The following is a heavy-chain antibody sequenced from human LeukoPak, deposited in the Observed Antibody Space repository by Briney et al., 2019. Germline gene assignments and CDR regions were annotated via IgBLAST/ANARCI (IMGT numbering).Heavy chain of an antibody. CDR1: GDSVSSGPYY. Sequence: PSETLSLTCSVSGDSVSSGPYYWGWIRQPPGKGLEWIGSINYYRGHTFYSPSLASRVTVTVDPSKNQFSLKLRSVTAADTAVFHCASQLATSGEWAFNSWGQGALVTVSS. CDR2: INYYRGHT. D-gene: IGHD3-3*02. V-gene: IGHV4-39*01. CDR3: ASQLATSGEWAFNS. J-gene: IGHJ4*02.